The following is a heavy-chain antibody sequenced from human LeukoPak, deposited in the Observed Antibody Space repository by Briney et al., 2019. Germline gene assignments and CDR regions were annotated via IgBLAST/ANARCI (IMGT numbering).Heavy chain of an antibody. Sequence: KPSETLSLTCTVSGGSISSSSYYWGWIRQPPGKGLEWIGSIYYSGSTYYNPSLKSRVTISVDTSKNQFSLKLSSVTAADTAVYYCARGIQLWYPVGDYFDYWGQGTLVTVSS. CDR1: GGSISSSSYY. CDR2: IYYSGST. CDR3: ARGIQLWYPVGDYFDY. V-gene: IGHV4-39*01. D-gene: IGHD5-18*01. J-gene: IGHJ4*02.